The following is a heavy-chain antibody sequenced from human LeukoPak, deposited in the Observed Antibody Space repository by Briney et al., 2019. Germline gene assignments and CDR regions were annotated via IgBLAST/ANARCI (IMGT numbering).Heavy chain of an antibody. V-gene: IGHV3-23*01. Sequence: GGSLRLSCAASGFTFSSSAMSWVRLAPGKGLEWVAAINDRGTGTFYADSVKGRFTISRDNSKNTLYLQMNSLRAEDTAIYYCARQLGYCSRGSCYFDFWGQGTLVTVSS. CDR3: ARQLGYCSRGSCYFDF. D-gene: IGHD2-15*01. CDR2: INDRGTGT. CDR1: GFTFSSSA. J-gene: IGHJ4*02.